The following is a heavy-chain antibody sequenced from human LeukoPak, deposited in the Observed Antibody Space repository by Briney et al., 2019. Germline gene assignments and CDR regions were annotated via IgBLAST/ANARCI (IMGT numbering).Heavy chain of an antibody. CDR2: IYYSGST. CDR3: ARLGTYYYDSSGYYYQGYFDY. V-gene: IGHV4-31*03. J-gene: IGHJ4*02. D-gene: IGHD3-22*01. CDR1: GGSISSGGYY. Sequence: SETLSLTCTVSGGSISSGGYYWSWIRQHPGKGLEWIGYIYYSGSTYYNPSLKSRVTISVDTSKDQFSLKLSSVTAADTAVYYCARLGTYYYDSSGYYYQGYFDYWGQGTLVTVSS.